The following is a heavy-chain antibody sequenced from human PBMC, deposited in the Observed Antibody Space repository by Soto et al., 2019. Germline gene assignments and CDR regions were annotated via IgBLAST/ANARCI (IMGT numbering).Heavy chain of an antibody. D-gene: IGHD6-19*01. CDR1: GFTFSDYA. J-gene: IGHJ4*02. CDR2: VSHDGRNT. CDR3: GEGGRQWLVTSDFNC. V-gene: IGHV3-30*03. Sequence: VQLVESGGGVVQPGRSLRLSCAASGFTFSDYAMHWVRQAPGKGLEWVAVVSHDGRNTHYADSVKGRFTISRDSSQNTGSLEMNSMRATDTAVYYCGEGGRQWLVTSDFNCWGQGALVTVSS.